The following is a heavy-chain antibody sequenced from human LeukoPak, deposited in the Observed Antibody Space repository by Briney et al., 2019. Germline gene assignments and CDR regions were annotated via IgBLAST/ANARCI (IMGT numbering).Heavy chain of an antibody. Sequence: RSLRLSCTPSVFISGDHAMSSLRQAPAKGPSRICFIRSKAYWGTTEYAASVKGRFTISRDDSKSIAYLQMNSLKTEDTAVYYCTSGVDLAYCGGDCYSGLWGPGTLVTVSS. J-gene: IGHJ4*02. CDR1: VFISGDHA. D-gene: IGHD2-21*02. CDR3: TSGVDLAYCGGDCYSGL. V-gene: IGHV3-49*03. CDR2: IRSKAYWGTT.